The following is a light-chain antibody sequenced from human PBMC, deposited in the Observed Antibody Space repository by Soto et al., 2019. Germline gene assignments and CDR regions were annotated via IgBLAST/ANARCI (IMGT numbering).Light chain of an antibody. CDR1: SSDVGGYNY. V-gene: IGLV2-8*01. J-gene: IGLJ1*01. CDR2: EVN. Sequence: QSALTQPPSASGSPGQSVTISCTGTSSDVGGYNYVSWYQQYPGKVPKLMIYEVNKRPSGVPDRFSGSKSVNTASLTVSGVKAEDEADYYCTSYAGGNNVFGTGTKLTVL. CDR3: TSYAGGNNV.